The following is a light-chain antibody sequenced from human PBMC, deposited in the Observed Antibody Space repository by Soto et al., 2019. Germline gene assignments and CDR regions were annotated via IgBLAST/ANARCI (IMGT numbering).Light chain of an antibody. V-gene: IGLV2-14*01. CDR1: SSDVGGYNY. CDR3: SSYTGSSTHVV. J-gene: IGLJ2*01. Sequence: QSALTQPASVSGSPGQSITISCTGTSSDVGGYNYVSLYQQHPGKAPKLMIYDVTNRPSGVSNRFSGSKSGNTASLAISGLQAEDEADYYCSSYTGSSTHVVFGGGTKLTVL. CDR2: DVT.